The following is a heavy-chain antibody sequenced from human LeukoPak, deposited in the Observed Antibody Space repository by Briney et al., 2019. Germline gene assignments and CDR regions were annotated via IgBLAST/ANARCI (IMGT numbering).Heavy chain of an antibody. V-gene: IGHV4-30-4*01. CDR3: ARIGDPGTYFDY. Sequence: PSETLSLTCTVSGASISSGDHYWGWIRQSPGKGLEYIGYIYYSGSTYYNPSLKSRVTISVDTSKNQLSLRLSSLTAADTAVYYCARIGDPGTYFDYWGQGTLVTVSS. CDR2: IYYSGST. J-gene: IGHJ4*02. CDR1: GASISSGDHY. D-gene: IGHD2-21*02.